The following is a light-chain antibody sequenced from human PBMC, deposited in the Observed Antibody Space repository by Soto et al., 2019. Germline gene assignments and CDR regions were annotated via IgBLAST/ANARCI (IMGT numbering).Light chain of an antibody. CDR3: SSYTNKDTLL. CDR2: DVT. Sequence: QSALIQPASVSGSPGQSITISCTGTSSDVGGYDHVSWYQQHPGKAPKLIIYDVTVRPSGISPRFSGSKSDNTASLAVSGLQPEDEADYYCSSYTNKDTLLFGGGTKLTVL. J-gene: IGLJ3*02. CDR1: SSDVGGYDH. V-gene: IGLV2-14*03.